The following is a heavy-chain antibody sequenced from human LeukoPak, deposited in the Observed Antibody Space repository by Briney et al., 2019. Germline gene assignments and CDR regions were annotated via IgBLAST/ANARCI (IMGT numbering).Heavy chain of an antibody. V-gene: IGHV3-11*01. CDR1: GFTFSDYY. D-gene: IGHD2-21*02. CDR2: ISSSGSTI. J-gene: IGHJ4*02. Sequence: PGGSLRLSCAASGFTFSDYYMSWIRQAPGKGLEWVSYISSSGSTIYYADSVKGRFTISRDNAKNSLYLQMNSLRAEDTAVYYCARSEIVVVTATYADYWGQGTLVTVSS. CDR3: ARSEIVVVTATYADY.